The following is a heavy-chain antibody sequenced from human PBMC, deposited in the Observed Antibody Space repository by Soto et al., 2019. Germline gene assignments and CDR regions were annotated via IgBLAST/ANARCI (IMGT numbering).Heavy chain of an antibody. CDR1: GASIRSGDDS. CDR3: AKDRRVSLSGFDP. J-gene: IGHJ5*02. Sequence: KPFGAPSLTCTVSGASIRSGDDSWPWIRQPPGKGLERIGYIYYSGTTYYNPSLKSRVSISLDTSKNRFSLKLSSVTAADTGVSYCAKDRRVSLSGFDPWGQGALVTVSS. CDR2: IYYSGTT. D-gene: IGHD6-25*01. V-gene: IGHV4-30-4*02.